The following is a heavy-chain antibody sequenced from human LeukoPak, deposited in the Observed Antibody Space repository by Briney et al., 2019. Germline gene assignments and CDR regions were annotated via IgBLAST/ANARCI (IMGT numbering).Heavy chain of an antibody. D-gene: IGHD1-26*01. CDR2: IYYSGST. Sequence: SETLSLTCTVSGGSISSYYWSWIRQPPGKGLEWIGYIYYSGSTNYNPSLKSRVTISVDTSKNQFSLKLSSVTAADTAVYYCARGGGSYLSDAFDIWGQGTMVTVSS. CDR3: ARGGGSYLSDAFDI. CDR1: GGSISSYY. V-gene: IGHV4-59*01. J-gene: IGHJ3*02.